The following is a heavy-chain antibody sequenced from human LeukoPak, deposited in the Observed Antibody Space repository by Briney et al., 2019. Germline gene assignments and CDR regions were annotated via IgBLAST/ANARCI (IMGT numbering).Heavy chain of an antibody. Sequence: SGTLSLTCAVSGGSISSSHWWSRVRQPPGKGLEWSGVFYHSGSTNYNPSLKSRVTISVDKSMNQFSLKLSSVTAADTAVYYCATAGGYYGSGSILLQSYFDYWGQGTLVTVSS. CDR1: GGSISSSHW. J-gene: IGHJ4*02. V-gene: IGHV4-4*02. D-gene: IGHD3-10*01. CDR2: FYHSGST. CDR3: ATAGGYYGSGSILLQSYFDY.